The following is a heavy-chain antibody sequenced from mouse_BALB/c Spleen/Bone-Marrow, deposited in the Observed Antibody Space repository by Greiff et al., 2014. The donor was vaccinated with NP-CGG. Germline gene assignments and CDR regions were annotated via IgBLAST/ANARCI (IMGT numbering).Heavy chain of an antibody. D-gene: IGHD2-1*01. CDR3: TKIGNYDFDY. V-gene: IGHV6-6*02. CDR1: GFTFSNYW. CDR2: IRLKSNNYAT. Sequence: EVKLMESGGGLVQPGGSMKLSCVASGFTFSNYWMNWVRQSPEKGLEWVAEIRLKSNNYATHYAESVKGRFTISRDDSKSNIYLQINKLRAEDTGIYYYTKIGNYDFDYWGQGTTLTVSS. J-gene: IGHJ2*01.